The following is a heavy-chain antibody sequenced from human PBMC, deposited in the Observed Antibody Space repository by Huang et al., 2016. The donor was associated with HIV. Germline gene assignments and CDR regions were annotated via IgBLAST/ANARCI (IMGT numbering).Heavy chain of an antibody. Sequence: QVQLHQWGAGLLKPSETLSLTCAVYGGSFSGYYWSWIRQPPGKGLEWIGEITHSGSTNSNPALNSRVTISEETSKNQFSLKLSSVTAADTAVYYCARAPHYGSGSYYYWGQGTLVTVSS. J-gene: IGHJ4*02. D-gene: IGHD3-10*01. V-gene: IGHV4-34*01. CDR1: GGSFSGYY. CDR3: ARAPHYGSGSYYY. CDR2: ITHSGST.